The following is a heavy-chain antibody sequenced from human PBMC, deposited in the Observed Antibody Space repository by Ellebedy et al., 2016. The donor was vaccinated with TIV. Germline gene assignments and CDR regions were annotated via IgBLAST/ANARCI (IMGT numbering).Heavy chain of an antibody. V-gene: IGHV5-51*01. Sequence: GESLKISCKGSGYSFTSYWIGWVRQMPGKGLEWMGIIYPGDSDTRYSPSFQGQVTISADKSISTAYLQWSSLKASDTAMYYCARHVVPVTLLDAFDIWGQGTMVTVSS. CDR2: IYPGDSDT. J-gene: IGHJ3*02. D-gene: IGHD4-17*01. CDR1: GYSFTSYW. CDR3: ARHVVPVTLLDAFDI.